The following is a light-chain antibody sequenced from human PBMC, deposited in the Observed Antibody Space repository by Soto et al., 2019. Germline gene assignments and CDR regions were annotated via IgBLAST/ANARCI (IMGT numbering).Light chain of an antibody. Sequence: DIVLTQSPATLSVSPGERATLSCRASQSVSSSYLAWYQQKPGQAPRLLIYGASSRATGIPDRFSGSGSGTDFTLTISRLEPEEFAVYYCQQYGSSRWTFGQGTKVDIK. CDR1: QSVSSSY. V-gene: IGKV3-20*01. CDR3: QQYGSSRWT. J-gene: IGKJ1*01. CDR2: GAS.